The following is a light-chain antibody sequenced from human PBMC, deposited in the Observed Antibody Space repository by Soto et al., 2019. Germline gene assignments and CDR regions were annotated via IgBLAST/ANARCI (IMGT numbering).Light chain of an antibody. J-gene: IGKJ1*01. V-gene: IGKV3-20*01. Sequence: IVLTQSPGTLSLSPGERATLSCRASQSVSSNLAWYQKKPGQAPRLLIYGASTRATGIPDRFGGSGSGTDFTLTISRLEPEDFAVYYCQQYGISPQTFGQGTKVDIK. CDR2: GAS. CDR1: QSVSSN. CDR3: QQYGISPQT.